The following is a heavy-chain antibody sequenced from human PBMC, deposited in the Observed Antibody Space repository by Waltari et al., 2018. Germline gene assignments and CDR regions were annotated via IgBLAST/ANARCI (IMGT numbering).Heavy chain of an antibody. CDR3: ARDRHGLGLLDLQY. J-gene: IGHJ4*02. V-gene: IGHV3-30*03. CDR2: ISYDESNK. D-gene: IGHD1-1*01. CDR1: GFNFNDYG. Sequence: QVHLVESGGGVVQPGKSLTLSCAGSGFNFNDYGIHWVRQAPGKGLEWVAVISYDESNKVYVDSVSGRFTISRDKSNNRVDLQMNSLQIEDTAVYFCARDRHGLGLLDLQYWGRGTQVAVSA.